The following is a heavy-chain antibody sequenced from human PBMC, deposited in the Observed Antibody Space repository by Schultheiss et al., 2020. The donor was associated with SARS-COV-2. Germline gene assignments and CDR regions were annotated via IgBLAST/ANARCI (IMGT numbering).Heavy chain of an antibody. Sequence: GGSLRLSCAASGFSFSNYGMHWVRQAPGKGLEWVGRIRSKARNYATTYAASVKGRFIISRDESRNTSYLQMNSLKIEDTAVYYCTRNSTSSGWFDPWGQGTLVTVSS. J-gene: IGHJ5*02. CDR3: TRNSTSSGWFDP. V-gene: IGHV3-73*01. CDR1: GFSFSNYG. CDR2: IRSKARNYAT. D-gene: IGHD5-18*01.